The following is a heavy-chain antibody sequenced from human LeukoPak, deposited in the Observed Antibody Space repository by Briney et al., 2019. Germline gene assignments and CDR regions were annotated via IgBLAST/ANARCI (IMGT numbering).Heavy chain of an antibody. CDR2: INPNSGGT. Sequence: GASVKVSCKASGYTFTGYYMHWVRQAPGQGLEWMGWINPNSGGTNYAQKFQGRVTMTRDTSISTAYMELSRLRSDDTAVYYCARVGSLDDYGDYLGDWGQGTLVTVSS. J-gene: IGHJ4*02. CDR1: GYTFTGYY. V-gene: IGHV1-2*02. D-gene: IGHD4-17*01. CDR3: ARVGSLDDYGDYLGD.